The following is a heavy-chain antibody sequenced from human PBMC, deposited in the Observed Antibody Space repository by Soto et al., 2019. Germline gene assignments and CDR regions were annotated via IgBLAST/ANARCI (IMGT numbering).Heavy chain of an antibody. D-gene: IGHD3-3*01. CDR3: ARVHQYYDFLSDYHIANCFDY. CDR1: GGSISSGGYY. J-gene: IGHJ4*02. V-gene: IGHV4-31*03. Sequence: QVQLQESGPGLVRPSQSLSLTCTVSGGSISSGGYYWSWIRQHPGKGLEWIGYIHHSGSTYYNPYLKSRVTVSVATSKNQSSLEVTSVTAADTAVYYCARVHQYYDFLSDYHIANCFDYWGQGTLVTVSS. CDR2: IHHSGST.